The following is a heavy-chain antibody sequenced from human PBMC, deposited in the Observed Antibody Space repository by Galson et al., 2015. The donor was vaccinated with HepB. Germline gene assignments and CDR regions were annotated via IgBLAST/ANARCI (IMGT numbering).Heavy chain of an antibody. CDR3: ARVFFPWADSPYYFHGMDV. CDR2: IGSDERGT. J-gene: IGHJ6*02. V-gene: IGHV3-74*03. Sequence: SLRLSCAATSGFTFNNYKIHWVRHVPGKGLVWVAYIGSDERGTKYADSVKGRFTISRDNARNTVFLQMNSLRVEDTAVYFCARVFFPWADSPYYFHGMDVWGQGTTVTVSS. CDR1: GFTFNNYK. D-gene: IGHD2-15*01.